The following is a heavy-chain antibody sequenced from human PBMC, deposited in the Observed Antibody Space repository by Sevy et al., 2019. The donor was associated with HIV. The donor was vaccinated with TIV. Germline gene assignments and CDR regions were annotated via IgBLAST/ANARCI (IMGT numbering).Heavy chain of an antibody. D-gene: IGHD5-18*01. J-gene: IGHJ4*02. CDR1: GGSISSGSYY. V-gene: IGHV4-61*02. Sequence: SETLSLTCTVSGGSISSGSYYWSWIRQPAGKGLEWIGRIYTSGTTNYNPSLKSRVTISVDTSKNQFSLRLSSVTAPDTAVYYCARARRDVDTAMALYFDYWGQGTLVTVSS. CDR2: IYTSGTT. CDR3: ARARRDVDTAMALYFDY.